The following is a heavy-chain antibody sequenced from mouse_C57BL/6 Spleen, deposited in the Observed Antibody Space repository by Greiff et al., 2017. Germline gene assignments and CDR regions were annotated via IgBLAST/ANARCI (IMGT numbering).Heavy chain of an antibody. CDR1: GYTFTSYW. D-gene: IGHD2-2*01. V-gene: IGHV1-64*01. CDR2: IHPNSGST. CDR3: ARGLDYFDY. Sequence: QVQLQQPGAELVKPGASVKLSCKASGYTFTSYWMHWVKQRPGQGLEWIGMIHPNSGSTNYNEKFKSKATLTVDKSSSTAYMQLSSLTSDDSAVYYCARGLDYFDYWGQGTTLTVSS. J-gene: IGHJ2*01.